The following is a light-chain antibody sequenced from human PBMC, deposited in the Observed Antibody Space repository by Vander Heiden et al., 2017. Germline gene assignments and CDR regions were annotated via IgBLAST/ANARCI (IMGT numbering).Light chain of an antibody. CDR3: QKDDRTQYT. CDR1: QSVLYSSNNKID. J-gene: IGKJ2*01. V-gene: IGKV4-1*01. Sequence: IVMTQSPDSLAVSLGARATINCKSSQSVLYSSNNKIDLAWYQQKTGQPPKLFIDWASTRESGFPYRCSGSGSGTDVTLTISSLQAEDASVYHRQKDDRTQYTFGQGTKLEIK. CDR2: WAS.